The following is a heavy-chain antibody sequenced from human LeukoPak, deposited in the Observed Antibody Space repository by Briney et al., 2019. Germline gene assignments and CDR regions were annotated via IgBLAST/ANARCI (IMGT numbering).Heavy chain of an antibody. CDR2: IYYSGST. CDR3: ARGYGDDNAFDI. Sequence: SETLSLTCTVSGGSVSSTNYYWGWIRQPPGKGLEWIGYIYYSGSTYYNPSLKSRVTISADTSKNQFSLKLSSVTAADTAVYYCARGYGDDNAFDIWGQGTMVTVSS. CDR1: GGSVSSTNYY. J-gene: IGHJ3*02. D-gene: IGHD4-17*01. V-gene: IGHV4-30-4*08.